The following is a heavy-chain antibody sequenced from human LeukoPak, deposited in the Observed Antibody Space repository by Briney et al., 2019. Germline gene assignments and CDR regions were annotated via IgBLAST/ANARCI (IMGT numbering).Heavy chain of an antibody. J-gene: IGHJ6*02. CDR2: INPNSGGT. Sequence: ASVKVSCKASGYTFTGYYMHWVRQAPGQGLEWMGWINPNSGGTNYAQKFQGRVTMTRDTSISTAYMELSSLRSDDTAVYYCATHPRGSGWYYGMDVWGQGTTVTVSS. CDR1: GYTFTGYY. D-gene: IGHD6-19*01. V-gene: IGHV1-2*02. CDR3: ATHPRGSGWYYGMDV.